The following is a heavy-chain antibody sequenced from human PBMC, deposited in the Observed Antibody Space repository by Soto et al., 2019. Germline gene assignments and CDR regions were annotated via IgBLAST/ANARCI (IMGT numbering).Heavy chain of an antibody. J-gene: IGHJ4*02. CDR1: GGSISSGEYY. CDR2: IYYSGSN. D-gene: IGHD4-17*01. CDR3: ARDRYGVPRGDYFDS. V-gene: IGHV4-31*03. Sequence: QVQLQESGPGLVKPSQTLSLTCTVSGGSISSGEYYCSWIRQHPGKGLEWIGYIYYSGSNYYNPSLKSRVSTSVDTSKNQFSLNLSSVTAADTAIYYCARDRYGVPRGDYFDSWGQGILVTVSS.